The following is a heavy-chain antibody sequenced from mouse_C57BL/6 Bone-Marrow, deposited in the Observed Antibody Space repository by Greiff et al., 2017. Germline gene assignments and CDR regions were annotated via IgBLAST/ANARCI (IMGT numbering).Heavy chain of an antibody. CDR3: ARENYYGSSSYYFDY. V-gene: IGHV1-81*01. Sequence: QVQLKESVAELARPGASVKLSCKASGYTFTSSGISWVKQRTGQGLEWIGEIYPRSGNTYYNEKFKGKATLTADKSSSTAYMELRSLTSEDSAVYFCARENYYGSSSYYFDYWGQGTTLTVSS. J-gene: IGHJ2*01. CDR2: IYPRSGNT. CDR1: GYTFTSSG. D-gene: IGHD1-1*01.